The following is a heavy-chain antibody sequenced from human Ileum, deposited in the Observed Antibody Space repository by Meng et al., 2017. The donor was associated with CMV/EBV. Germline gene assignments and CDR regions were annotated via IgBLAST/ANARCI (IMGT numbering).Heavy chain of an antibody. J-gene: IGHJ3*02. Sequence: KVSCKGSGYSFTSYWIGWVRQMPGKGLEWMGIIYPGDSDTRYSPSFQGQVTISADKSISTAYLQWSSLKASDTAMYYCARPNGAAPFVRAFDIWGQGTMVTVSS. CDR1: GYSFTSYW. CDR3: ARPNGAAPFVRAFDI. V-gene: IGHV5-51*01. D-gene: IGHD6-13*01. CDR2: IYPGDSDT.